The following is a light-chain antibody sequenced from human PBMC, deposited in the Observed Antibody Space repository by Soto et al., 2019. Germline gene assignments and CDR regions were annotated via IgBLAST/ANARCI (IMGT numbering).Light chain of an antibody. J-gene: IGLJ1*01. CDR3: SSFTSSTTRV. CDR2: DVS. CDR1: SSYVGGYDY. V-gene: IGLV2-14*01. Sequence: QSALTQPASVSGSPGQSITISCTGSSSYVGGYDYVSWYQQYPGKAPKLMIYDVSNRPSGVSNRFSGSKSGNTASLTISGLQADDEADYYCSSFTSSTTRVFGTGTKVTVL.